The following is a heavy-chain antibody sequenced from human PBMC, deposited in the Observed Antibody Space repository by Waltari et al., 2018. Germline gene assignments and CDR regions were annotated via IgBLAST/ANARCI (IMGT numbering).Heavy chain of an antibody. CDR3: ARGRGNGNFDY. D-gene: IGHD3-10*01. V-gene: IGHV1-2*06. CDR2: INPNSGGT. J-gene: IGHJ4*02. Sequence: QVQLVQSGAEVKKPGASVKVSCKASGYTFTGYYMHWVRQAPGQGLEWMGRINPNSGGTNYAQKFQGRVTITADKSTSTAYMELSSLRSEDTAVYYCARGRGNGNFDYWGQGTLVTVSS. CDR1: GYTFTGYY.